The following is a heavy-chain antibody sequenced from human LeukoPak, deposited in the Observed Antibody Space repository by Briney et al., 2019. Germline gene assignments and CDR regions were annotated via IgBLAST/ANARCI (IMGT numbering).Heavy chain of an antibody. CDR2: INSYYGGT. D-gene: IGHD3-16*01. CDR1: GFTFSSYV. J-gene: IGHJ6*02. CDR3: AKGGSGTYYYYVMDV. Sequence: GESLRLSCAASGFTFSSYVMSWVRQAPGKGLEWVSDINSYYGGTYYEDSVKGRFTISRDNSMNTLYLQMNSLRAEDTAVYYCAKGGSGTYYYYVMDVWGQGTTVTV. V-gene: IGHV3-23*01.